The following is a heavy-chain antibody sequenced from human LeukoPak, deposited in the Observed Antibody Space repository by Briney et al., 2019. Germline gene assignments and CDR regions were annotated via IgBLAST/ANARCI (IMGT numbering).Heavy chain of an antibody. CDR2: ISTDGSST. Sequence: GGSLRLSCAASGFTFSRYWMHWLRQAPGEGLVWVSRISTDGSSTSYADSVKGRFTISRDNGKNTLYLQMNSLRAEDTAVYYCAKDQVWIVVGSFDYWGQGTLVTVSS. CDR3: AKDQVWIVVGSFDY. V-gene: IGHV3-74*01. CDR1: GFTFSRYW. D-gene: IGHD3-22*01. J-gene: IGHJ4*02.